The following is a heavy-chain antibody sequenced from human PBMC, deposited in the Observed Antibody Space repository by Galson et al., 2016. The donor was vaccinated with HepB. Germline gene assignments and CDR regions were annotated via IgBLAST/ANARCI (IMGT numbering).Heavy chain of an antibody. J-gene: IGHJ5*02. CDR2: IGGSGRGS. CDR3: AKDQLIVIVPAAGNWFDP. D-gene: IGHD2-2*01. Sequence: SLRLSCAASGFSFSNFAMNWLRQAPGKGLEWVSGIGGSGRGSYYADSVKGRLTISRDNSKNILYLQMHSLRAEDSGIYYCAKDQLIVIVPAAGNWFDPWGQGTQVTVAS. CDR1: GFSFSNFA. V-gene: IGHV3-23*01.